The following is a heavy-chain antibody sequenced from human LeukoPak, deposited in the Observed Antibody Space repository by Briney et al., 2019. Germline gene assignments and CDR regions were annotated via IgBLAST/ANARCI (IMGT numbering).Heavy chain of an antibody. CDR3: ARGGRYSLYYFDY. J-gene: IGHJ4*02. D-gene: IGHD3-16*01. Sequence: ASVKVSCKSSGYTLTGYYMHGVRQAPGQGLEWMGWINPNGGGTSYAQKFQGRVTMTRDTSISTAYMELSRLRSDDTAVYYCARGGRYSLYYFDYWGQGTLVTVSS. CDR1: GYTLTGYY. V-gene: IGHV1-2*02. CDR2: INPNGGGT.